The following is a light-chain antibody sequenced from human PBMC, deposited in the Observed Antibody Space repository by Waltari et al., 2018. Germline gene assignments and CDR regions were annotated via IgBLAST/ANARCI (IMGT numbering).Light chain of an antibody. CDR3: QQYYSRRT. J-gene: IGKJ1*01. CDR2: WAS. CDR1: QSLLYNSNVKNY. V-gene: IGKV4-1*01. Sequence: DIVMTQSPDSLAVSLGERATINCKSSQSLLYNSNVKNYLSWYQQKPGQPPKLLIYWASTRHSGVPYRFSGSGSATDFTLTISSLQAEDVAVYYCQQYYSRRTFGQGTKVEIK.